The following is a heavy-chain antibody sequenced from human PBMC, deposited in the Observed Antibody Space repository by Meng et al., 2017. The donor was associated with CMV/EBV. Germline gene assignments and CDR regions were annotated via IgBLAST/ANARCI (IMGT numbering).Heavy chain of an antibody. CDR2: IRFDGGET. Sequence: GESLKISCAASGFTFSSYSMHWVRQAPGKGLVWVSHIRFDGGETNYADSVKGRFSISRDNAKNTVYLQMNSLRVEVTGVYYCARDQWEHYFDFWGQGALVTVSS. D-gene: IGHD1-26*01. V-gene: IGHV3-74*01. CDR1: GFTFSSYS. J-gene: IGHJ4*02. CDR3: ARDQWEHYFDF.